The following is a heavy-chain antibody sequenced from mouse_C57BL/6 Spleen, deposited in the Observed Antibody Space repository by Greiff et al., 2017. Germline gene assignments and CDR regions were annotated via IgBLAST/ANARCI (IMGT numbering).Heavy chain of an antibody. CDR1: GFNIKDDY. CDR3: TTRDSSGYAMDY. J-gene: IGHJ4*01. D-gene: IGHD3-2*02. CDR2: IDPENGDT. Sequence: EVKLMESGAELVRPGASVKLSCTASGFNIKDDYMHWVKQRPEQGLEWIGWIDPENGDTEYASKFQGKATITADTSSNTAYLQLSSLTSEDTAVYYCTTRDSSGYAMDYWGQGTSVTVSS. V-gene: IGHV14-4*01.